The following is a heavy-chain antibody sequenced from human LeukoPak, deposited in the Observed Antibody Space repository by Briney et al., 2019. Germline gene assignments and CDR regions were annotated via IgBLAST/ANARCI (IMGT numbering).Heavy chain of an antibody. J-gene: IGHJ4*02. CDR1: GFTFSSYS. Sequence: AGGSLRLSCAASGFTFSSYSMNWVRQAPGKGLEWVSSISSSSSYIYYADSVKGRFTISRENAKNSLYLQMNSLRAEDTAVYYCAKWRGYSAFTGFDYRGQGTLVTVSS. D-gene: IGHD5-12*01. V-gene: IGHV3-21*04. CDR3: AKWRGYSAFTGFDY. CDR2: ISSSSSYI.